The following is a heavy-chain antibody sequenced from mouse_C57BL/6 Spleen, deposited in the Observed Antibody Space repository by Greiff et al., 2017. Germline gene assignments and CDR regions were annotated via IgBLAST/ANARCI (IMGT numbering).Heavy chain of an antibody. CDR3: TRDGDYDDSYYAMDY. V-gene: IGHV1-15*01. CDR2: IDPETGGT. CDR1: GYTFTDYE. D-gene: IGHD2-4*01. Sequence: VKLQESGAELVRPGASVTLSCKASGYTFTDYEMHWVKQTPVHGLEWIGAIDPETGGTAYNQKFKGKAILTADKSSSTAYMELRSLTSEDSAVYYCTRDGDYDDSYYAMDYWGQGTSVTVSS. J-gene: IGHJ4*01.